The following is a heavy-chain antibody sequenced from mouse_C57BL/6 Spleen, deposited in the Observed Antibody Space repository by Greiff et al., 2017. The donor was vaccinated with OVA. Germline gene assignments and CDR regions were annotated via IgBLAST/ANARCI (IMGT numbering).Heavy chain of an antibody. CDR3: ARDYDAYYFDY. J-gene: IGHJ2*01. Sequence: EVQLLESGPGLVKPSQSLSLTCSVTGYSITSGYYWNWIRQFPGNKLEWMGYISYDGSNNYNPSLKNRISITRDTSKNQFFLKLNSVTTEDTATYYCARDYDAYYFDYWGQGTTLTVSS. CDR1: GYSITSGYY. D-gene: IGHD2-12*01. V-gene: IGHV3-6*01. CDR2: ISYDGSN.